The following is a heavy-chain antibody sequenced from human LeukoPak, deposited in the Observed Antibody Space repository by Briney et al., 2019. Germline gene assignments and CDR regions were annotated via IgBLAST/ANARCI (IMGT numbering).Heavy chain of an antibody. Sequence: SGPTLVKPTQTLTLTCTFSGFSLSTSGGGVGWIRQPPGKALEWLALIYWNDDKRYSPSLKTRLTITKDTSKNQVVLTMTNMDPVDTTTYYCAHRQGPDCSRPNCVNWFDPWGQGNLVTGPS. CDR2: IYWNDDK. V-gene: IGHV2-5*01. J-gene: IGHJ5*02. CDR3: AHRQGPDCSRPNCVNWFDP. CDR1: GFSLSTSGGG. D-gene: IGHD2-2*01.